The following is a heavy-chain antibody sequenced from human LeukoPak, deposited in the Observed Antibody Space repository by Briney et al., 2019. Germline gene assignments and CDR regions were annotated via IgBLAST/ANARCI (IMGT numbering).Heavy chain of an antibody. CDR3: ARAPANYDYVWGSYRSLPFDY. J-gene: IGHJ4*02. Sequence: SETLSLTCTVSGGSISSSSYYWGWIRQPPGKGLEWIGSIYYSGSTYYNPSLKSRVTISVDTSKNQFSLKLSSVTAADTAVYYCARAPANYDYVWGSYRSLPFDYWGQGTLVTVSS. V-gene: IGHV4-39*07. D-gene: IGHD3-16*02. CDR1: GGSISSSSYY. CDR2: IYYSGST.